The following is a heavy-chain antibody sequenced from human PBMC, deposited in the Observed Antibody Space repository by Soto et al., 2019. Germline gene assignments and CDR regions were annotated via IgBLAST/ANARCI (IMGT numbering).Heavy chain of an antibody. CDR3: ARVPISIFGVVIPSTPYYGMDV. J-gene: IGHJ6*02. Sequence: ASVKVSCKASGYTFTSYGISRVRQAPGQGLEWMGWISAYNGNTNYAQKLQGRVTMTTDTSTSTAYMELRSLRPDDTAVYYCARVPISIFGVVIPSTPYYGMDVWGQGTTVTSP. D-gene: IGHD3-3*01. CDR2: ISAYNGNT. CDR1: GYTFTSYG. V-gene: IGHV1-18*04.